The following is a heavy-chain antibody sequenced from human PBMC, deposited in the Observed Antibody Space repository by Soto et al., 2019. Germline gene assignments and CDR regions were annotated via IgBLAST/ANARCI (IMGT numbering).Heavy chain of an antibody. D-gene: IGHD3-9*01. CDR1: GYTFTSYY. Sequence: ASVKVSCKASGYTFTSYYMHWVRQAPGQGLEWMGIINPSGGSTSYAQKFQGRVTMTRDTSTSTVYMELSSLRSEDTAVYYCAREEEYYDILTGYYSRPTLGYFDYWG. CDR3: AREEEYYDILTGYYSRPTLGYFDY. V-gene: IGHV1-46*03. CDR2: INPSGGST. J-gene: IGHJ4*03.